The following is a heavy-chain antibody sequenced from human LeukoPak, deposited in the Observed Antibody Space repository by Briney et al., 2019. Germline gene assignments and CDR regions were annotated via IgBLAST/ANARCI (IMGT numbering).Heavy chain of an antibody. CDR3: AREGNYDSSARD. V-gene: IGHV3-23*01. D-gene: IGHD3-22*01. CDR1: GFTISNYA. J-gene: IGHJ4*02. CDR2: ISSTGST. Sequence: GGSLRLSYAASGFTISNYAMSWVRQAPGKGLEWVSAISSTGSTYYVDSVKGRFTISRDNSKNTLYLQMNTLRAEDTAVYYCAREGNYDSSARDWGQGTLVTVSS.